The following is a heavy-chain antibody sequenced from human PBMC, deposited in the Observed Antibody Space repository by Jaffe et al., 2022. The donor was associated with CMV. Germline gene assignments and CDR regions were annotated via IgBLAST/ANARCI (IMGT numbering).Heavy chain of an antibody. CDR2: IIPMFNTT. D-gene: IGHD2-15*01. Sequence: QVQLVQSGAEVRKPGSSVKVSCKASGGTFNNYPITWVRQAPGQGLEWMGWIIPMFNTTKSAQKLQGRVTITADESTSTAYMELSSLTSEDTAVYYCASGRSGLFEYWGQGTLVPVSS. J-gene: IGHJ4*02. CDR1: GGTFNNYP. V-gene: IGHV1-69*01. CDR3: ASGRSGLFEY.